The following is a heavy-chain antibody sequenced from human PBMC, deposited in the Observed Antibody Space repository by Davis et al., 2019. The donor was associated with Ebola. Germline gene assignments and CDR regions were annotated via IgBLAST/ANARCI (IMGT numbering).Heavy chain of an antibody. CDR2: IWYDGSNK. CDR3: ARAAPGDNWNYVNY. D-gene: IGHD1-7*01. Sequence: PGGSLRLSCAASGFTFSSYGMHWVRQAPGKGLEWVAVIWYDGSNKYYADSVKGRFTISRDNSKNTLYLQMNSLRAEDTAVYYCARAAPGDNWNYVNYWGQGTLVTVSS. CDR1: GFTFSSYG. J-gene: IGHJ4*02. V-gene: IGHV3-33*01.